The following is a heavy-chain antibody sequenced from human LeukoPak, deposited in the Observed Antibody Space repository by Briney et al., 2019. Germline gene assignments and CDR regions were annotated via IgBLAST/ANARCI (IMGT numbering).Heavy chain of an antibody. D-gene: IGHD6-13*01. Sequence: GGSLRLSCAASGFTFSSYWMSWVRQAPGKGLEWVANIKQDGSEKYYVDSVKGRFTISRDNAKNSLYLQMNSLRAEDTAVYYCARVGSRSWYYFDYWGQGTLVTVSS. J-gene: IGHJ4*02. CDR1: GFTFSSYW. V-gene: IGHV3-7*03. CDR3: ARVGSRSWYYFDY. CDR2: IKQDGSEK.